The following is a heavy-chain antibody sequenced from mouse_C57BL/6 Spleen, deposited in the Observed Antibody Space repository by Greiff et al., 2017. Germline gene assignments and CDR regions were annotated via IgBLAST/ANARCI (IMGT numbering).Heavy chain of an antibody. CDR1: GFTFSDYG. V-gene: IGHV5-17*01. CDR3: ARTPIYYGNYCFDY. J-gene: IGHJ2*01. Sequence: EVKLMESGGGLVKPGGSLKLSCAASGFTFSDYGMHWVRQAPEKGLEWVAYISSGSSTIYYADTVKGRFTISRDNAKNTLFLQMSSLRSEDAALYYCARTPIYYGNYCFDYWGQGTTLTVSS. D-gene: IGHD2-1*01. CDR2: ISSGSSTI.